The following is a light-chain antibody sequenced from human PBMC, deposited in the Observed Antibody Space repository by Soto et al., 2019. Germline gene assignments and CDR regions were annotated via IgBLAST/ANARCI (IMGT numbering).Light chain of an antibody. Sequence: DIQMTQTPSTLSASVGDRVTITCRASQSISNWLAWYQQKPGKAPNLLIYAASSLQSGVPSRFSGSGSGTEFTLAISSLQPDDFATYYCQQYNSYSPLTFGGGTKVEIK. CDR2: AAS. J-gene: IGKJ4*01. CDR1: QSISNW. CDR3: QQYNSYSPLT. V-gene: IGKV1-5*01.